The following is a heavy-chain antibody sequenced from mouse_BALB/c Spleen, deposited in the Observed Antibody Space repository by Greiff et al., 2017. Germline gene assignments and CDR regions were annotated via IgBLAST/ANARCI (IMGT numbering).Heavy chain of an antibody. CDR1: GYTFTSYT. J-gene: IGHJ3*01. CDR2: INPSSGYT. Sequence: VKLQESGAELARPGASVKMSCKASGYTFTSYTMHWVKQRPGQGLEWIGYINPSSGYTNYNQKFKDKATLTADKSSSTAYMQLSSLTSEDSAVYYCARFITTVVAGFDYWGQGTLVTVSA. V-gene: IGHV1-4*01. D-gene: IGHD1-1*01. CDR3: ARFITTVVAGFDY.